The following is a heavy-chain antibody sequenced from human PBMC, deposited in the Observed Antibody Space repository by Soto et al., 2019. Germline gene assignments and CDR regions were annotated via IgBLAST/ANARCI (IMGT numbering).Heavy chain of an antibody. D-gene: IGHD5-12*01. V-gene: IGHV3-23*01. CDR3: TKDWVVVSTIPHF. CDR2: ISASGASI. Sequence: EEQLLQSGGGLVQPGGSLRLSCAASGFSFNDYAMSWIRQAPGKGLEWVSGISASGASIHYADSVKGRFIVSRDNSNNALYLQMSSLRVEDTAMYYCTKDWVVVSTIPHFWGQGTRVTVSS. CDR1: GFSFNDYA. J-gene: IGHJ4*02.